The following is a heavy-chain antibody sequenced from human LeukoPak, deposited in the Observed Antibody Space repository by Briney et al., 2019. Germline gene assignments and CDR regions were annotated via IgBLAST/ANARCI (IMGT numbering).Heavy chain of an antibody. J-gene: IGHJ4*02. CDR3: ARESGSVTSEVDFDY. D-gene: IGHD4-17*01. CDR1: GFTFSSYW. CDR2: IEQDGSEK. V-gene: IGHV3-7*01. Sequence: GGSLRLSCAASGFTFSSYWMSWVRQAPGKGLEWVANIEQDGSEKYYVDSVKGRFTISRDNAKNSLYLQMNSLRAEDTAVYYCARESGSVTSEVDFDYWGQGTLVTVSS.